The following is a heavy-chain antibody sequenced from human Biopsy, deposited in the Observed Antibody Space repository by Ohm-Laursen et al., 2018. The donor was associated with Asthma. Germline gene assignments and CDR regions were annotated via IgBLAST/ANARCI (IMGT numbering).Heavy chain of an antibody. CDR1: GFSVSNKY. J-gene: IGHJ6*02. D-gene: IGHD5-24*01. V-gene: IGHV3-53*01. CDR3: ARISRLGYNSLDYGMDV. Sequence: SLRLSCTASGFSVSNKYMSWVRQAPGKGLEWVSLIYSGDNTYYADSVKGRFTISRDHSKLYLQMNNLKAEDTAVYHCARISRLGYNSLDYGMDVWGQGTTVTVSS. CDR2: IYSGDNT.